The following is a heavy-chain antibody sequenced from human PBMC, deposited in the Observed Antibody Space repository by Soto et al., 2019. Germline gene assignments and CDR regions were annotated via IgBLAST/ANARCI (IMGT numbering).Heavy chain of an antibody. Sequence: ASVKVSCKASGYTFTSYYMHWVRQAPGQGLEWMGIINPSGGSTSYAQKFQGRVNMTRDTSTSTVYMELSSLRSEDTAVYYCARAQYSSSWYGYYYYGMDVWGQGTTVTVSS. CDR1: GYTFTSYY. CDR2: INPSGGST. V-gene: IGHV1-46*01. CDR3: ARAQYSSSWYGYYYYGMDV. D-gene: IGHD6-13*01. J-gene: IGHJ6*02.